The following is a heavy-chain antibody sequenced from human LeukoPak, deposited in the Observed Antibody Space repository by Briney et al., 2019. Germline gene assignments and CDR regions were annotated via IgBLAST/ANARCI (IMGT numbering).Heavy chain of an antibody. Sequence: PSETLSLTCAVSGGSISDTVYYWGWIRQTPGTGLEWIGSIYYRGSTYYNLSLKSRVTVSVDTSKNQFSLKVTSVTAADTAVYYCASYGDHPTYFYYMNVWGKGTTVTVSS. V-gene: IGHV4-39*07. CDR1: GGSISDTVYY. J-gene: IGHJ6*03. CDR2: IYYRGST. D-gene: IGHD4-17*01. CDR3: ASYGDHPTYFYYMNV.